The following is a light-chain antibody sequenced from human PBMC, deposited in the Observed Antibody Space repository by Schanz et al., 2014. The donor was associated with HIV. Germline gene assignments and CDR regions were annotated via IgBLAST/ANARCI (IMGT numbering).Light chain of an antibody. Sequence: QSVLTQPPSASGAPGQRVTITCSGSSSEVGSKTVNWYKQLPGTAPKLLIYTNNQRPSGVPDRFSGSKSGTSASLAISGLQSEDEADYYCQSYDSSLSGLYVFGTGTKLTVL. J-gene: IGLJ1*01. CDR1: SSEVGSKT. CDR2: TNN. V-gene: IGLV1-44*01. CDR3: QSYDSSLSGLYV.